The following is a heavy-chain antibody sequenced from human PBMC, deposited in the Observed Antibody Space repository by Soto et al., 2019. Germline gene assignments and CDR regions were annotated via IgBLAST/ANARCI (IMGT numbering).Heavy chain of an antibody. Sequence: PVKGSWKAAGGTFSSYAFSWVRQAPGQGLEWMGGIIPIFGTANYAQKFQGRVTITADESTSTAYMELSSLRSEDTAVYYCETDPNWKTPYFDYLGQGTL. V-gene: IGHV1-69*13. J-gene: IGHJ4*02. CDR1: GGTFSSYA. CDR2: IIPIFGTA. CDR3: ETDPNWKTPYFDY. D-gene: IGHD1-1*01.